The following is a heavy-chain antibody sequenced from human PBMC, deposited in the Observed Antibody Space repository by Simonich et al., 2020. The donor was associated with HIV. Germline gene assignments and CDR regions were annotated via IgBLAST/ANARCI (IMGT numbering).Heavy chain of an antibody. V-gene: IGHV4-39*01. CDR2: IYYRGTT. D-gene: IGHD3-10*01. Sequence: QALLQESGPGLVKPSETLSLTCSVSGGSISSSNYYWGCIRQPPGKGLEWIGSIYYRGTTSYNPPRRSRVSISVDRSKNQFSLKRTSVTAADTAVYYCARRGSVSSGSPRYFDSWGHGTLVTVSS. J-gene: IGHJ4*01. CDR1: GGSISSSNYY. CDR3: ARRGSVSSGSPRYFDS.